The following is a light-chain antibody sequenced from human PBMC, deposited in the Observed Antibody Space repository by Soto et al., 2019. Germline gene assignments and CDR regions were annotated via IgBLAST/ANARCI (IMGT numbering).Light chain of an antibody. V-gene: IGKV3-15*01. J-gene: IGKJ2*01. CDR2: GAS. CDR3: QQSNNWPYT. Sequence: EIVMSQSPATLSVSPGEMATLSCRASRSVSHNLAWYQQKPGQAPRLLFYGASTRATGIPARFSGSGSGTDFTLTISSLQSEDFAVYYCQQSNNWPYTFGQGTKLEIK. CDR1: RSVSHN.